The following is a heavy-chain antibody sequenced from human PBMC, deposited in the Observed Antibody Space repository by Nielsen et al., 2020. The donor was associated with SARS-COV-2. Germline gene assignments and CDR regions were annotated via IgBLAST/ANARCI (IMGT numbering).Heavy chain of an antibody. CDR1: GASISSGDYY. J-gene: IGHJ4*02. CDR2: IYHSGST. D-gene: IGHD4-17*01. CDR3: ARDSTVTTGYFDY. V-gene: IGHV4-30-4*01. Sequence: SETLSLTCTVSGASISSGDYYWSWIRQPPGKGLEWITYIYHSGSTYYNPSLKSRVSISVDTSKNQFSLNLSSVTAADTAVYYCARDSTVTTGYFDYWGQGTLVTVSS.